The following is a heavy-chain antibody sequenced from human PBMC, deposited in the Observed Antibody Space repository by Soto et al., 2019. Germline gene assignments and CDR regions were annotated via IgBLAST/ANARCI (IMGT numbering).Heavy chain of an antibody. V-gene: IGHV4-61*01. Sequence: SETLSLTCTVSGGSVSSGSYYWSWIRQPPGKGLERIGYIYYSGSTNYNPSLKSRVTISVDTSKNQFSLKLSSVTAADTAVYYCARGVATVVTSYFDYWGQGTLVTVSS. J-gene: IGHJ4*02. CDR3: ARGVATVVTSYFDY. CDR2: IYYSGST. CDR1: GGSVSSGSYY. D-gene: IGHD5-12*01.